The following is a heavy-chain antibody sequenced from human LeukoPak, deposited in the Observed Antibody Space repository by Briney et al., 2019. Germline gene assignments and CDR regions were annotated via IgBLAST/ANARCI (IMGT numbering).Heavy chain of an antibody. Sequence: ASVKVSCKATGYAFTSYDINWVRQATGQGLEWMGWMNPNSGNTGYAQKFQGRVTMTRNTSISTAYMELSSLRSEDTAVYYCARGIYGDYEGDYWGQGTLVTVSS. V-gene: IGHV1-8*01. D-gene: IGHD4-17*01. J-gene: IGHJ4*02. CDR2: MNPNSGNT. CDR1: GYAFTSYD. CDR3: ARGIYGDYEGDY.